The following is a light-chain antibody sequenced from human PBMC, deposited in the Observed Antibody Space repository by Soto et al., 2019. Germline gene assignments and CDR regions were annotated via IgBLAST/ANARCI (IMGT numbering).Light chain of an antibody. V-gene: IGKV3-20*01. CDR3: QQYGSSSGT. J-gene: IGKJ1*01. Sequence: EIVLTQSPGTLSLSPGERATLSCRASQRVSSSYLAWYQQKPGQAPRLLIYGASSRATGIPDRFSGSGSGTDFTLTISRLEPGDFAVYYCQQYGSSSGTFGQGTKVDIK. CDR1: QRVSSSY. CDR2: GAS.